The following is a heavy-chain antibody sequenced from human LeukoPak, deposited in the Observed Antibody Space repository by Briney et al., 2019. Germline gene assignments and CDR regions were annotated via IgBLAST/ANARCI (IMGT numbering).Heavy chain of an antibody. CDR2: MNPNSGNT. Sequence: ASVKVSCKASGSTFTSYDLNWVRQATGQGLEWMGWMNPNSGNTGYAQKFQGRVTMTRNTSISTAYMELSSLRSEDTAVYYCASVLVVPALADDAFDIWGQGTMVTVSS. D-gene: IGHD2-2*01. CDR1: GSTFTSYD. V-gene: IGHV1-8*01. CDR3: ASVLVVPALADDAFDI. J-gene: IGHJ3*02.